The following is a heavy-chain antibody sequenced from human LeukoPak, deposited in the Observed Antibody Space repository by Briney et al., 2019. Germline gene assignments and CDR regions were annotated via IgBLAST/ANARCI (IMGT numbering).Heavy chain of an antibody. V-gene: IGHV1-69*13. CDR2: IIPFFGTA. Sequence: ASVKVSCKASGGTFSSYAISWVRQAPGQGLEWMGGIIPFFGTANYAQKFQGRVTITADESTSTTYMELSSLRSEDTAVYYCASMSGYYPSYYFDYWGQGTLVTVSS. D-gene: IGHD3-3*01. J-gene: IGHJ4*02. CDR3: ASMSGYYPSYYFDY. CDR1: GGTFSSYA.